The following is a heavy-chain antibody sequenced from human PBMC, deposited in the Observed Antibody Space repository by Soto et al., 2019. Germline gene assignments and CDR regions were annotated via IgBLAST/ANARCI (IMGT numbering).Heavy chain of an antibody. V-gene: IGHV3-23*01. D-gene: IGHD3-16*01. CDR1: GFTFSSYA. Sequence: GGSLSLSCAASGFTFSSYAMSWVRKAPGTGLEWVSAISGSVGSTYYADSLKGRFTSSRDNSKNTLYLQMNSLRAEDTAVYCCAKVFRPWGDTDAFDIWGQGTMVTVSS. CDR2: ISGSVGST. J-gene: IGHJ3*02. CDR3: AKVFRPWGDTDAFDI.